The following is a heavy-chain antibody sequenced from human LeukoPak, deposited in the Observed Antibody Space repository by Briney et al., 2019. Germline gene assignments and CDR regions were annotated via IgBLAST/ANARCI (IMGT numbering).Heavy chain of an antibody. CDR2: IYYSGST. CDR3: ARQGGCGFCWFDP. J-gene: IGHJ5*02. Sequence: SETLSLTCTVSGGSISSSSYYWGWIRQPPGKGLEWIGSIYYSGSTYYNPSLKSRVTISVDTSKNQFSLKLSSVTAADTAVYYCARQGGCGFCWFDPWGQGTLVTVSS. CDR1: GGSISSSSYY. D-gene: IGHD2-21*01. V-gene: IGHV4-39*01.